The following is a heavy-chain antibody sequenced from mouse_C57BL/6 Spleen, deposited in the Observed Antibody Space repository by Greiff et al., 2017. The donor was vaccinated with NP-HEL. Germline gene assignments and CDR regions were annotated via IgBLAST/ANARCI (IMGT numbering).Heavy chain of an antibody. Sequence: QVQLQQPGAELVRPGSSVKLSCKASGYTFTSYWMAWVKQRPGQGLEWIGNIYPSDSETHYNQKFKDKATLTVDKSSSTAYMQLSSLTSEDSAVYYGARRGSSYNYWGQGTTLTVSS. J-gene: IGHJ2*01. CDR3: ARRGSSYNY. CDR2: IYPSDSET. D-gene: IGHD1-1*01. V-gene: IGHV1-61*01. CDR1: GYTFTSYW.